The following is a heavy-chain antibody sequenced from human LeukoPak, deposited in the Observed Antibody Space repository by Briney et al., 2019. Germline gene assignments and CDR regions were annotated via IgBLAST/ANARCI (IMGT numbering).Heavy chain of an antibody. Sequence: KPSETLSLTCTVSGGSISSSSYYWGWIRQPPGKGLEWIGSIYYSGSTYYNPSLKSRVTISVDTSKNQFSLKLSSVTAADTAVYYCARHKEDYYDKDGLDPWGQGTLVTVSS. CDR3: ARHKEDYYDKDGLDP. J-gene: IGHJ5*02. D-gene: IGHD3-22*01. CDR2: IYYSGST. V-gene: IGHV4-39*01. CDR1: GGSISSSSYY.